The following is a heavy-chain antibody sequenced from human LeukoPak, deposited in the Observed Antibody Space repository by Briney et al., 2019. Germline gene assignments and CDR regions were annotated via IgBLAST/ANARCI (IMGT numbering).Heavy chain of an antibody. D-gene: IGHD6-25*01. CDR3: ARDGTPIYSSGWVYMDV. CDR2: ISASGTLT. Sequence: PGGSLRPSCAAPGFRFSNYGRDWGRRAPGKGLGGISYISASGTLTHYADSVEDRFTIHRHNAKNSMYLQMNRLRGEDTAVYYCARDGTPIYSSGWVYMDVWGKGTTATISS. J-gene: IGHJ6*04. V-gene: IGHV3-48*03. CDR1: GFRFSNYG.